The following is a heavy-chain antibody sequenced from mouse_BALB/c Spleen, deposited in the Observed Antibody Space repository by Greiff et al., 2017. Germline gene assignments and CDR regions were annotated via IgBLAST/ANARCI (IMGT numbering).Heavy chain of an antibody. V-gene: IGHV1S137*01. D-gene: IGHD2-4*01. CDR3: ARGGLRRDYYAMDY. CDR1: GYTFTDYA. CDR2: ISTYYGDA. J-gene: IGHJ4*01. Sequence: GQLQQSGAELVRPGVSVKISCKGSGYTFTDYAMHWVKQSHAKSLEWIGVISTYYGDASYNQKFKGKATMTVDKSSSTAYMELARLTSEDSAIYYCARGGLRRDYYAMDYWGQGTSVTVSS.